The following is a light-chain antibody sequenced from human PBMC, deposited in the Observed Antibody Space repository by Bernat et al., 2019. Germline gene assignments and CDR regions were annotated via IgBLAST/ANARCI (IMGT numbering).Light chain of an antibody. V-gene: IGKV1-6*01. CDR2: AAS. CDR1: QGIRND. J-gene: IGKJ1*01. Sequence: AIQMNQSLSLLSASVGDRVTITCRVSQGIRNDLGWYQQKHGKAPKLLLYAASSLQSGVPSRFRGSGSGTDFTLTIRSLQTEDFAAYYCLQNYNYPWRFSLRTKVEIK. CDR3: LQNYNYPWR.